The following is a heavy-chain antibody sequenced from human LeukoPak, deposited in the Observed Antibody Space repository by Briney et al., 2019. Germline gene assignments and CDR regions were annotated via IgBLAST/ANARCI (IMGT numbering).Heavy chain of an antibody. J-gene: IGHJ4*02. V-gene: IGHV4-39*01. CDR3: ARLMAGYYGGSRQADH. CDR2: IYYSGNT. D-gene: IGHD4-23*01. Sequence: SETLSLTCTVSGGSISSSTYYWGWIRQPPGKGLEWIGNIYYSGNTYYNQYLKSRVTISVDRSKNQFSLKLSSVTAADTAVYYCARLMAGYYGGSRQADHWGQGSLVTVSS. CDR1: GGSISSSTYY.